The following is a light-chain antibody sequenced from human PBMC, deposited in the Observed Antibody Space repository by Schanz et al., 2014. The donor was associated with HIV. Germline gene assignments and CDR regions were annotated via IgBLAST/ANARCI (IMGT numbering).Light chain of an antibody. J-gene: IGKJ4*01. Sequence: AIRITQSPSSLSASTGDRVTITCRASQDFRTYLAWYQQKPGQAPNLLIYSASTLHSGVPSRFSGSGSGTDFTLTISCLQSEDSAIYYCQQLHSYPLTFGGGTKVEIK. CDR1: QDFRTY. V-gene: IGKV1-8*01. CDR3: QQLHSYPLT. CDR2: SAS.